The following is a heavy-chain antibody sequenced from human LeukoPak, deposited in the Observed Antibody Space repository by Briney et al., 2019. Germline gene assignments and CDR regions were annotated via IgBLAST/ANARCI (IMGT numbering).Heavy chain of an antibody. D-gene: IGHD6-13*01. J-gene: IGHJ4*02. CDR1: GFTFSSYS. CDR3: ARAKSISSWHDY. CDR2: ISSSSSYI. V-gene: IGHV3-21*01. Sequence: PGGSLRLSCAASGFTFSSYSMNWVRQAPGKGLEWVSSISSSSSYIYYADSVKGRFTISRDNAKNSLYLQMNSLRAEDTAVYYCARAKSISSWHDYWCQGTLVTVSS.